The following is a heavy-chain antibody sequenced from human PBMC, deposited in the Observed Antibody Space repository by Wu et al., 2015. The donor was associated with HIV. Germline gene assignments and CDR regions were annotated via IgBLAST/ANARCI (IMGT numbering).Heavy chain of an antibody. Sequence: QVQLVQSGAEVKKPGASVKVSCKASGYSFGSYDFKWVRQATGQGLEWMGWMNPKSGNTGYAKKFQGRVTMTWNISISTAYMELSSLRSDDTAVYYCARSYYDSLTGYYIHGMDVWGQGTTVTVSS. CDR2: MNPKSGNT. V-gene: IGHV1-8*01. D-gene: IGHD3-9*01. J-gene: IGHJ6*02. CDR1: GYSFGSYD. CDR3: ARSYYDSLTGYYIHGMDV.